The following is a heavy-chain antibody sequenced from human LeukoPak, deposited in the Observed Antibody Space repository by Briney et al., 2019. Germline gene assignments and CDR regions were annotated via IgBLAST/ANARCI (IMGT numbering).Heavy chain of an antibody. CDR2: IYYSGST. Sequence: SETLSLTCTVSGGSISSGDYYWTWIRQPPGKGLEWIGYIYYSGSTYYSPSLKSRVTISVGTSKNQFSLKLSSVTAADTAVYYCATRTYDFWSGGTGYYFDYWGQGTLVTVSS. CDR3: ATRTYDFWSGGTGYYFDY. CDR1: GGSISSGDYY. V-gene: IGHV4-30-4*01. D-gene: IGHD3-3*01. J-gene: IGHJ4*02.